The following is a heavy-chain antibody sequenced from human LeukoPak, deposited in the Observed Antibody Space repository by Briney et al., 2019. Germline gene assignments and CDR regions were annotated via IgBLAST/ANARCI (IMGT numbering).Heavy chain of an antibody. Sequence: SETLSLTCTVSDGSISSYYWSWIRQPPGKGLEWIGYIYYSGSTNYNPSLKSRVTISVDTSKNQFSLKLSSVTAADTAVYYCARGPFGYSSSWYEDYWGQGTLVTVSS. CDR3: ARGPFGYSSSWYEDY. V-gene: IGHV4-59*01. CDR2: IYYSGST. CDR1: DGSISSYY. D-gene: IGHD6-13*01. J-gene: IGHJ4*02.